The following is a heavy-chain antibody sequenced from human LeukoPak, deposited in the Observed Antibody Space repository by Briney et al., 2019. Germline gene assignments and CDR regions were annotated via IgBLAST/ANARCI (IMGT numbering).Heavy chain of an antibody. CDR1: GYSFTSYW. CDR2: IYPGDSDT. Sequence: GESLKISCKGSGYSFTSYWIGWVRQMPGKGLEWMGIIYPGDSDTRYSPSFQGQVTISADKSISTAYLQWSSLKASDTAMYYCARQGDGYSSQYYFDYWGQGTLVTVSS. D-gene: IGHD5-24*01. J-gene: IGHJ4*02. V-gene: IGHV5-51*01. CDR3: ARQGDGYSSQYYFDY.